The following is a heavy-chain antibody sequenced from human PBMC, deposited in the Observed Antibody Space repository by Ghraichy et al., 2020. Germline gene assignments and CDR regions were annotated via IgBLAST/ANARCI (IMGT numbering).Heavy chain of an antibody. CDR3: ARDRREIAPWQWLIDY. Sequence: LSLTCAVSGFTFSSYSMSWVRLAPGKGLEWISYISTSSSIIYYADSVKVRFTISRDNAKNSLYLQMNSLRDEDTAVYYCARDRREIAPWQWLIDYWGQGAQVTVSS. CDR1: GFTFSSYS. D-gene: IGHD6-19*01. J-gene: IGHJ4*02. CDR2: ISTSSSII. V-gene: IGHV3-48*02.